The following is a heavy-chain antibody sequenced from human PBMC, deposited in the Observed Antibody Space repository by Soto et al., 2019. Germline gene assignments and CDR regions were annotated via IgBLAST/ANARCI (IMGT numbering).Heavy chain of an antibody. Sequence: SETLSLTCAVYGGSFSGYYWSWIRQPPGKGLEWIGEINHSGSTNYNPSLKSRVTISVDTSKNQFSLKLSSVTAADTAVYYCARRYGVGATNWFEPWGQGTLVTVSS. CDR3: ARRYGVGATNWFEP. V-gene: IGHV4-34*01. D-gene: IGHD1-26*01. CDR2: INHSGST. J-gene: IGHJ5*02. CDR1: GGSFSGYY.